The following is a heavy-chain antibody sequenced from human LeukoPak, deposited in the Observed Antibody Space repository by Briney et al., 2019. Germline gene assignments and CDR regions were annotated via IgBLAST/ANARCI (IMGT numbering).Heavy chain of an antibody. CDR1: GFTFSDYS. V-gene: IGHV3-48*04. Sequence: GGSLRLSCAASGFTFSDYSMNWVRQAPGKGLEWVSYISFSVNTKYYGDSVKGRFTISRDNAKNTLYLHVDSLRAEDTAVYYCARGAYSSGWAYFDHWGQGTLVTVSS. CDR2: ISFSVNTK. CDR3: ARGAYSSGWAYFDH. J-gene: IGHJ4*02. D-gene: IGHD6-19*01.